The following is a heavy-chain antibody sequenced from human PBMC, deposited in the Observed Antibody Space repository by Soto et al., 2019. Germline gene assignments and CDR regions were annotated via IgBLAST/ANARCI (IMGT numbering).Heavy chain of an antibody. CDR3: AKTVGLVPFGDFTV. Sequence: QEQLVESGGGLVKPGGSLRLSCAASGFTFSDAYMSWIRQAPGKGLEGVSYISHTSHYMKYSDSVKGRFTVSRDNAKNSLYMHMSSLRAEDTAVYYCAKTVGLVPFGDFTVWGRGTLVIVSS. V-gene: IGHV3-11*05. J-gene: IGHJ2*01. CDR1: GFTFSDAY. D-gene: IGHD3-16*01. CDR2: ISHTSHYM.